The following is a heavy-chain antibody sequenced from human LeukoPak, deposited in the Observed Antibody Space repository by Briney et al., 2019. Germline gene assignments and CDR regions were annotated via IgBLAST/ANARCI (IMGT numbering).Heavy chain of an antibody. Sequence: SETLSLTCAVSGGSISSGGYSWSWIRQPPGKGLEWIGYIYYSGSTYYNPSLKSRVTISVDTSKNQFSLKLSSVTAADTAVYYCARGRVTMIVNWGQGTLVTVSS. D-gene: IGHD3-22*01. J-gene: IGHJ4*02. CDR2: IYYSGST. CDR1: GGSISSGGYS. CDR3: ARGRVTMIVN. V-gene: IGHV4-30-4*07.